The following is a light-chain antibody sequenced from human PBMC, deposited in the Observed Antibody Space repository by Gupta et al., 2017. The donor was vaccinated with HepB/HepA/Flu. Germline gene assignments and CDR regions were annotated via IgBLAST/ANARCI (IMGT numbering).Light chain of an antibody. CDR1: SSNIGSNT. J-gene: IGLJ3*02. CDR2: SNN. CDR3: AAWDDSLNGPV. V-gene: IGLV1-44*01. Sequence: SVLPQPPPLSGTPGQRVTISCSGSSSNIGSNTVNWYQQFPGTAPKLLIYSNNQRPSGVPDRFSGSKSGTSASLAISGLQSEDEADYYCAAWDDSLNGPVFGGGTKLTV.